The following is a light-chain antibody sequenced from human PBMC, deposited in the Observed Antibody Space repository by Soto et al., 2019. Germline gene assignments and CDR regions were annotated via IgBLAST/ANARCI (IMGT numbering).Light chain of an antibody. CDR1: SRDVGGYNY. J-gene: IGLJ2*01. CDR3: SSYAGSNNVV. CDR2: EAS. Sequence: QSALTQPPSASGSAGQAVTISCTGTSRDVGGYNYVSWYQQHPGKAPKVMIYEASKRPSGVPDRFSGSKSGNTASLTVSGLQAEDEADHYCSSYAGSNNVVFGGGTKLTVL. V-gene: IGLV2-8*01.